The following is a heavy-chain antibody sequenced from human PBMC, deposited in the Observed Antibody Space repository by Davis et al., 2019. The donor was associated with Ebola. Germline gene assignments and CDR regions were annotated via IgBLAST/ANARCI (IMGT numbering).Heavy chain of an antibody. Sequence: GESLKISCAASGFTFSSYSMNWVRQAPGKGLEWVSSISSSSSYIYYADSVKGRFTISRDNAKNSLYLQMNSLTAEDTAVYYCAREDTLGYCSGGSCYSSNWFDPWGQGTLVTVSS. CDR3: AREDTLGYCSGGSCYSSNWFDP. CDR1: GFTFSSYS. CDR2: ISSSSSYI. D-gene: IGHD2-15*01. J-gene: IGHJ5*02. V-gene: IGHV3-21*01.